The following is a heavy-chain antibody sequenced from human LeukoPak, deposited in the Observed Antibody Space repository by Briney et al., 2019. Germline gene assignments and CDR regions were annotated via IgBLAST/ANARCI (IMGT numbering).Heavy chain of an antibody. Sequence: SETLSLTCTVSGGSISSSSHYWAWIRQSPGTGLEWIGSIYHSGSTNYNPSLKTRVTISVDKSKNQFSLKLSSVTAADTAVYYCARASHDYGDYSHFDYWGQGTLVTVSS. CDR3: ARASHDYGDYSHFDY. CDR2: IYHSGST. J-gene: IGHJ4*02. CDR1: GGSISSSSHY. D-gene: IGHD4-17*01. V-gene: IGHV4-39*07.